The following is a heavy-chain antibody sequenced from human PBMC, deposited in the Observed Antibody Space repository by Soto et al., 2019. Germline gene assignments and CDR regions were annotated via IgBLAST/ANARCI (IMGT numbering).Heavy chain of an antibody. CDR1: GFTFSSYA. D-gene: IGHD3-9*01. J-gene: IGHJ6*01. V-gene: IGHV3-30-3*01. Sequence: QVQLVESGGGVVQPGRSLRLSCAASGFTFSSYAMHWVRQAPGKGLEWVAVISYDGSNKYYADSVKGRFTISRDNSKNTLYLQMNSLRAEDTAVYYCARDVQNPYYDILTGYYSEVTMDVW. CDR3: ARDVQNPYYDILTGYYSEVTMDV. CDR2: ISYDGSNK.